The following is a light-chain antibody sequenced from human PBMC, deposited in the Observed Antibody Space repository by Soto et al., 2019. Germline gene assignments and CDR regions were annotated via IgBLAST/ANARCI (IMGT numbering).Light chain of an antibody. CDR2: GAS. CDR3: LQDYNYPFT. CDR1: HDISKD. Sequence: IHMTQSPSSLSASLGDIVTITVRAIHDISKDLAWYQQKPGKAPQILIYGASTLQTGVASRFSGSGSATDFTLTISSLQPEDSAAYYCLQDYNYPFTFGQGTKVDI. J-gene: IGKJ2*01. V-gene: IGKV1-6*01.